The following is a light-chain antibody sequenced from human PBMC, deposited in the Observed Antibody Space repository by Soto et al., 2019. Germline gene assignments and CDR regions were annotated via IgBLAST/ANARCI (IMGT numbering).Light chain of an antibody. CDR2: DAS. J-gene: IGKJ4*01. CDR1: QSVASS. V-gene: IGKV3-20*01. Sequence: EIVLMQSPGTLSLSPRERGALSCRASQSVASSLAWYQQKPGQAPRLLIYDASNRATGIPDRFSGSGSGTDFTLTLSRLEPEDFAVYYCQQYVNSPLTFGGGTKVEIK. CDR3: QQYVNSPLT.